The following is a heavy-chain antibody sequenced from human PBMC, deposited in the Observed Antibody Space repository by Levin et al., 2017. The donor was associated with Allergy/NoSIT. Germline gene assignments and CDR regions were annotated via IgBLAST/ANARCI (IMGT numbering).Heavy chain of an antibody. CDR1: GFTFSSYG. V-gene: IGHV3-30*18. J-gene: IGHJ4*02. CDR2: ISYDGSNK. Sequence: GGSLRLSCAASGFTFSSYGMHWVRQAPGKGLEWVAVISYDGSNKYYADSVKGRFTISRDNSKNTLYLQMNSLRAEDTAVYYCAKAPRGVTLFDYWGQGTLVTVSS. D-gene: IGHD2-21*02. CDR3: AKAPRGVTLFDY.